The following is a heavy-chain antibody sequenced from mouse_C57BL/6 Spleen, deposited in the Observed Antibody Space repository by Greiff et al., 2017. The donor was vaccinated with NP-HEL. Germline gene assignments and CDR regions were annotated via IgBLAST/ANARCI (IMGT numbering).Heavy chain of an antibody. V-gene: IGHV1-82*01. Sequence: QVQLQQSGPELVKPGASVKISCKASGYAFSSSWMNWVKQRPGKGLEWIGRIYPGDGDTNYNGKFKGKATLTADKSSSTAYMQLSSLTSEDSAVYFCARDGSSRGWFAYWGQGTLVTVSA. D-gene: IGHD1-1*01. CDR2: IYPGDGDT. CDR1: GYAFSSSW. J-gene: IGHJ3*01. CDR3: ARDGSSRGWFAY.